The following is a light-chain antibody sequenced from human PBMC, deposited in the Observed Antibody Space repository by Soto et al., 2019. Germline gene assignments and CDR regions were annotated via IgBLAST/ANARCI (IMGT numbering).Light chain of an antibody. CDR1: QSVSSN. CDR3: QQYVTSSPRT. Sequence: DIVMTQSPATLSVSPGERATISCRAGQSVSSNLAWYQQKPGQAPRLLIYGASTRATGSPARFSGSGSGTDLTLTITRLEPEDFSVYYCQQYVTSSPRTFGQGTKVDIK. V-gene: IGKV3-15*01. CDR2: GAS. J-gene: IGKJ1*01.